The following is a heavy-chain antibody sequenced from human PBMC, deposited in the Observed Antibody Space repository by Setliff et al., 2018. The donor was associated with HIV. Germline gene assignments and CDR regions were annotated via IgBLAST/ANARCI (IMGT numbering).Heavy chain of an antibody. CDR2: INPHSGVT. Sequence: ASVKVSCKASGYAFSNYGINWVRQAPGQGLEWMGRINPHSGVTNYAQKFQGRVTMTRDTSIATAYMDLSRLTSDDTAVYYCAKDSDFGGTTNWFDPWGQGTLVTVSS. CDR3: AKDSDFGGTTNWFDP. CDR1: GYAFSNYG. D-gene: IGHD3-10*01. V-gene: IGHV1-2*06. J-gene: IGHJ5*02.